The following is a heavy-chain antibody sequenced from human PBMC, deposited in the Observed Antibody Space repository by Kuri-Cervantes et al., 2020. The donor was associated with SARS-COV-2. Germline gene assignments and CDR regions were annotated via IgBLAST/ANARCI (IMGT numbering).Heavy chain of an antibody. Sequence: SETLSLTCAVSGYSISSSNWWGWIRQPPGKGLAWIGYIYYSGSTYYNPSLKSRVTISVDTSKNQFSLKLSSVTAADTAMYFCARGNGAVATSGYWYFDLWGRGTLVTVSS. J-gene: IGHJ2*01. D-gene: IGHD6-19*01. CDR3: ARGNGAVATSGYWYFDL. V-gene: IGHV4-28*01. CDR2: IYYSGST. CDR1: GYSISSSNW.